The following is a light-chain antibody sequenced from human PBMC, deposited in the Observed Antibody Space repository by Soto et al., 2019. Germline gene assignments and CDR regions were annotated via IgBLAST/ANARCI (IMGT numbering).Light chain of an antibody. V-gene: IGKV1-5*01. CDR1: QSISSW. Sequence: DIQMTQSPSTLSASVGDSFTITCRASQSISSWLAWYQQKPGKAPKLLIYDASSLESGVPSRFSGSGSGTEFPLTISSLQPDDFATYYCQQYNSYLTFGQGTKVEIK. CDR2: DAS. CDR3: QQYNSYLT. J-gene: IGKJ1*01.